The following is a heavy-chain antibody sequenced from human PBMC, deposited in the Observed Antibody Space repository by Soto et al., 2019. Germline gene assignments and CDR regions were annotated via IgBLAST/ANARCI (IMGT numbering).Heavy chain of an antibody. CDR1: GFTFTSST. CDR2: IVVGSGNT. CDR3: AASPDPLRFLEWLPDAFDI. D-gene: IGHD3-3*01. J-gene: IGHJ3*02. Sequence: SVKVSCKASGFTFTSSTMQWVRQARGQRLEWIGWIVVGSGNTNYAQKFQERVTITRDMSTSTAYMELSSLRSEDTAVYYCAASPDPLRFLEWLPDAFDIWGQGTMVTVSS. V-gene: IGHV1-58*02.